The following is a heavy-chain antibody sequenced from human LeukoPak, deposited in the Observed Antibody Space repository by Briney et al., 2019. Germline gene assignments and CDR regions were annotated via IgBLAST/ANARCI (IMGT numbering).Heavy chain of an antibody. J-gene: IGHJ4*02. Sequence: SGPTLVNPTQTLTLTCTFSGFSLSTGGMCVSWIRQPPGKALEWLARIDWDNDKYYSTSLKTRLTISKGTSKNQVVLTMTNMDPVDTATYYCARGYYDTSAYIDYWGQGTLVTVSS. CDR1: GFSLSTGGMC. V-gene: IGHV2-70*11. CDR2: IDWDNDK. D-gene: IGHD3-22*01. CDR3: ARGYYDTSAYIDY.